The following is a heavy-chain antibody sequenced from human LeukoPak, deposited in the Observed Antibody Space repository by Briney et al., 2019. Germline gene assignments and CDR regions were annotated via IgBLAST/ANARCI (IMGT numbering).Heavy chain of an antibody. CDR1: GFTFSSHA. CDR3: AKDTGWYYFDY. J-gene: IGHJ4*02. Sequence: GGSLRLSCAASGFTFSSHAMSWVRQAPGKGLKWVSAISGSGGSTYYADSVKGRFTISRDNSKNTLYLQMNSLRAEDTAVYYCAKDTGWYYFDYWGQGTLVTVSS. CDR2: ISGSGGST. D-gene: IGHD6-19*01. V-gene: IGHV3-23*01.